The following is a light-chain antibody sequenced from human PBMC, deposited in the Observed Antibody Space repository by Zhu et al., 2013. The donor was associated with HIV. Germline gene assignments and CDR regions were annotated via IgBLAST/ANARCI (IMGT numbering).Light chain of an antibody. CDR2: HAS. V-gene: IGKV3-20*01. CDR1: QTIRSSS. J-gene: IGKJ2*01. Sequence: EIVLTQSPGTMSLSPGERATLSCRASQTIRSSSLAWYQQRLGQAPSLLIYHASNRATGVPDRFSGSESGTHFTLTIARVEPEDFAVYFCQQYGDAPYTFGQGTKLEIK. CDR3: QQYGDAPYT.